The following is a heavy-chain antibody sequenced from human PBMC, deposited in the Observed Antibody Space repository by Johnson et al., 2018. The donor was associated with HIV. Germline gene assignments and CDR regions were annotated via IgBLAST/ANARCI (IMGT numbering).Heavy chain of an antibody. CDR3: ANKPEQWLVADDAFDI. Sequence: VQVVESGGGVVRPGGSLRLSCAASGFTFDDYGMNWVRQAPGKGLEWVSGINWNGGRTGYADSVRGRFTISRDNAKNSLYLQMNSLRAEDTAGYYCANKPEQWLVADDAFDIWGQGTMVTVSS. CDR2: INWNGGRT. CDR1: GFTFDDYG. J-gene: IGHJ3*02. V-gene: IGHV3-20*04. D-gene: IGHD6-19*01.